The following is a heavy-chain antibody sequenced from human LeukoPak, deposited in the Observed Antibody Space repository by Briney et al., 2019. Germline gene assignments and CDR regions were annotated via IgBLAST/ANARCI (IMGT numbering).Heavy chain of an antibody. CDR3: ARDRFSGMDV. CDR1: GFTFSSYW. Sequence: GGSLRLPCAASGFTFSSYWMSWVRQAPGKGLEWVANIKEDGSEKYYVDSVKGRFTISRHNSKNTLYLQMNSLRAEDTAVYYCARDRFSGMDVWGQGTTVTVSS. V-gene: IGHV3-7*03. J-gene: IGHJ6*02. CDR2: IKEDGSEK.